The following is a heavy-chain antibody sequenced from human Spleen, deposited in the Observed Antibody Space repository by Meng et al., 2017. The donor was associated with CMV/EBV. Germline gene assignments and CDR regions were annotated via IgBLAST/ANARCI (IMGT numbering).Heavy chain of an antibody. CDR2: ISSSGSVI. CDR1: GFTFGDYV. D-gene: IGHD3-22*01. Sequence: GGSLRLSCKTSGFTFGDYVMSWVRQAPGKGLEWVSYISSSGSVIKYADSVKGRFTISRDNAKNSLYLQMNSLRAEDTAVYYCARVPAGLAYYYDSSGSTNYWGQETLVTVSS. V-gene: IGHV3-48*03. J-gene: IGHJ4*02. CDR3: ARVPAGLAYYYDSSGSTNY.